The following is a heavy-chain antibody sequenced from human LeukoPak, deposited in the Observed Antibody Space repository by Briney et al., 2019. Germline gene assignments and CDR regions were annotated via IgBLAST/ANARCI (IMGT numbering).Heavy chain of an antibody. CDR3: ARDGTYSSSWHVDY. J-gene: IGHJ4*02. CDR2: IYYSGST. Sequence: SETLSLTCTVSGGSISSYYWSWIRQPPGKGLEWIGYIYYSGSTNYNPSLKSRVTISVDTSKNQFSLKLSSVTAADTALYYCARDGTYSSSWHVDYWGQGTLVTVSS. D-gene: IGHD6-13*01. V-gene: IGHV4-59*01. CDR1: GGSISSYY.